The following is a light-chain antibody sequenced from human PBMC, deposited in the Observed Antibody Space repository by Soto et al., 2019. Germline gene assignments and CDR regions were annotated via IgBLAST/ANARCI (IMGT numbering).Light chain of an antibody. Sequence: QSALTQPRSVSGSPGQSVTISCSGTNTDVGAYNYVSWYQQHPGKAPKLIIYDVTQRPSGVSARFSGSKSGNTASLTISGLQSEDEGDYYCSAYTARSTLVFGGGTKVTVL. CDR3: SAYTARSTLV. V-gene: IGLV2-11*01. J-gene: IGLJ3*02. CDR1: NTDVGAYNY. CDR2: DVT.